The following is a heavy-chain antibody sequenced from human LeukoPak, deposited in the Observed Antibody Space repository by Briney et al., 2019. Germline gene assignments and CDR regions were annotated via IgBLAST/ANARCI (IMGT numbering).Heavy chain of an antibody. D-gene: IGHD5-24*01. Sequence: SVKVSCKASGGTFSSYAISWVRQAPGQGLEWMGGIIPIFGTANYAQKFQGRVTITADKSTSTAYMELSSLRSEDTAVYYCARGDGYNFSPWQDWYFDLWGRGTLVTVSS. J-gene: IGHJ2*01. CDR2: IIPIFGTA. CDR1: GGTFSSYA. CDR3: ARGDGYNFSPWQDWYFDL. V-gene: IGHV1-69*06.